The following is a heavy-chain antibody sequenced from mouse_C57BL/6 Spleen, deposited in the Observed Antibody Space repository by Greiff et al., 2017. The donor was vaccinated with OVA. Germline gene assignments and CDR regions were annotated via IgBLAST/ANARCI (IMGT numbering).Heavy chain of an antibody. J-gene: IGHJ2*01. CDR2: IHPNSGST. CDR1: GYTFTSYW. V-gene: IGHV1-64*01. CDR3: ARCYYGDYFDY. Sequence: QVQLQQPGAELVKPGASVKLSCKASGYTFTSYWMHWVKQRPGQGLEWIGMIHPNSGSTNYNEKFKSKATLTVDKSSSTAYMQLSSLTSEDSAVYYCARCYYGDYFDYWGQGTTLTVSS. D-gene: IGHD1-1*01.